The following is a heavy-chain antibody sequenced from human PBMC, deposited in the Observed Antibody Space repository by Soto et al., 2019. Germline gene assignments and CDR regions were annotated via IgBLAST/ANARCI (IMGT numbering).Heavy chain of an antibody. D-gene: IGHD5-18*01. J-gene: IGHJ4*02. CDR1: GFTVSNNY. Sequence: GGSLRLACAVSGFTVSNNYMSWVRQAPGKGLEGVSVIYSGGYTAYGDSVKGRFTISRDNSKNTLYLQMNSLRAEDTAVYYCAKRVQLWLQLDYWGQGTLVTVSS. CDR3: AKRVQLWLQLDY. V-gene: IGHV3-53*01. CDR2: IYSGGYT.